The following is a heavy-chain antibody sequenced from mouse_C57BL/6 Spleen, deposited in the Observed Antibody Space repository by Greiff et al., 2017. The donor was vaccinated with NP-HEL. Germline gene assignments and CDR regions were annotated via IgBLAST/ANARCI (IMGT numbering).Heavy chain of an antibody. V-gene: IGHV1-55*01. CDR2: IYPGSGST. D-gene: IGHD2-4*01. Sequence: QVQLQQPGAELVKPGASVKMSCKASGYTFTSYWITWVKQRPGQGLEWIGDIYPGSGSTNYNEKFKSKATLTVDTSSSTAYMQLSSLTSEDSAVYYCARGDYDARYFDVWGTGTTVTVSS. CDR1: GYTFTSYW. CDR3: ARGDYDARYFDV. J-gene: IGHJ1*03.